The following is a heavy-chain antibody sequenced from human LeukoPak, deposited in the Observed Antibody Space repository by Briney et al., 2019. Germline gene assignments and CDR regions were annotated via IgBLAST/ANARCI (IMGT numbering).Heavy chain of an antibody. V-gene: IGHV4-4*07. CDR2: FYTSEST. J-gene: IGHJ2*01. Sequence: PSETLSLTCSVSGDSISGYYWSWIRQPPAGKGLEWIGRFYTSESTNYNPSLKSRVTMSVDTSKNQFSLKLSSVTAVDAALYYCARHRGDWYIDLWGRGTLLTVSS. CDR3: ARHRGDWYIDL. CDR1: GDSISGYY.